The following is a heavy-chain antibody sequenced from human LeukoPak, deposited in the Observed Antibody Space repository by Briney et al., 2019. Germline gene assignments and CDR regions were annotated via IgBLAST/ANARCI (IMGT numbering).Heavy chain of an antibody. V-gene: IGHV4-39*07. CDR2: IYNSGST. D-gene: IGHD2-15*01. CDR1: GDSISRSRHF. J-gene: IGHJ5*02. CDR3: ARVPHNCSGDRCYSRWFDP. Sequence: SETQSLTCNVSGDSISRSRHFWAWIRQSPGRGLEWIGYIYNSGSTYYNPSLKSRVTISVDTSKNQFSLRLSSVTAADSAVYYCARVPHNCSGDRCYSRWFDPWGQGTLVIVSS.